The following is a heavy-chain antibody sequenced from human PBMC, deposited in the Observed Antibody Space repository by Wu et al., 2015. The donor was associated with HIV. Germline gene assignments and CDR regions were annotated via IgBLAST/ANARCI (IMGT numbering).Heavy chain of an antibody. J-gene: IGHJ4*02. CDR3: AKDQRNFGVTIIDF. CDR1: GYTFTGYY. Sequence: QVQLVQSGAEVKKPGASVRVSCKTFGYTFTGYYIHWVRQAPGQGLEWMGWINPYSGGTNYAQKFQDRVTMTRYTSTSTAYMELRRLRSDDAAVYYCAKDQRNFGVTIIDFWGQGTVVTVSS. V-gene: IGHV1-2*02. CDR2: INPYSGGT. D-gene: IGHD3-3*01.